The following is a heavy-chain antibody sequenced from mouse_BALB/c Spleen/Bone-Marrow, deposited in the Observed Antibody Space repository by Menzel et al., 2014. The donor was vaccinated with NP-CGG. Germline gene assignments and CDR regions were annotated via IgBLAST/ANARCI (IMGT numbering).Heavy chain of an antibody. CDR2: IDPSNGRT. Sequence: QQSGAELVKXGXSVKLSCKXXXYTFXSYWMHWVKQRPGQGLEWIREIDPSNGRTNYNEKFKNKATLTVDKSSSTAYMQLSSLTSEDSAVYYCARSXTVVVRYWYFDVWGAGTTVTVSS. V-gene: IGHV1S81*02. CDR3: ARSXTVVVRYWYFDV. J-gene: IGHJ1*01. CDR1: XYTFXSYW. D-gene: IGHD1-1*01.